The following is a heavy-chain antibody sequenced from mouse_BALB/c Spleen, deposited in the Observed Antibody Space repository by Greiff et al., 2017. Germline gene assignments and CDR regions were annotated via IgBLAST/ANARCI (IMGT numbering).Heavy chain of an antibody. CDR1: GYTFTSYY. J-gene: IGHJ2*01. Sequence: QVQLQQSGPELVKPGASVKMSCKASGYTFTSYYIHWVKQRPGQGLEWIGWIYPGDGSTKYNEKFKGKTTLTADKSSSTAYMLLSSLTSEDSAIYFCARRGLYYFDYWGQGTTLTVSS. CDR3: ARRGLYYFDY. V-gene: IGHV1S56*01. D-gene: IGHD3-3*01. CDR2: IYPGDGST.